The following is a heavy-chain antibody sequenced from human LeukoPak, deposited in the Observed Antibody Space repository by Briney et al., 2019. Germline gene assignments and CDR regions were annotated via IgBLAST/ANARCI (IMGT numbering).Heavy chain of an antibody. J-gene: IGHJ5*02. CDR3: AKDLNYGDGRWEFDP. CDR2: ILADADGGRT. V-gene: IGHV3-23*01. D-gene: IGHD4-17*01. CDR1: GFTFGGFT. Sequence: AGGSLRLSCAASGFTFGGFTMAWVRQTPRKGLEWPSGILADADGGRTYYADSVKGRFTISRDNSKNTLYLQMNNLRADDTAVYFCAKDLNYGDGRWEFDPWGQGTLVTV.